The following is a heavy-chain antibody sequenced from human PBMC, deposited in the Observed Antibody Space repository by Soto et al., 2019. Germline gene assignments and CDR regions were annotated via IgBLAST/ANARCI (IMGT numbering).Heavy chain of an antibody. CDR2: IRSKAYGGTT. J-gene: IGHJ4*02. CDR1: GFTFGDYA. Sequence: PGGSLRLSCTASGFTFGDYAMSWVRQAPGKGLEWVGFIRSKAYGGTTEYAASVKGRFTISRDDSKSIAYLQMNSLKTEDTAVYYCTRDKSRNYVYWGQGTLVTVSS. CDR3: TRDKSRNYVY. V-gene: IGHV3-49*04. D-gene: IGHD1-7*01.